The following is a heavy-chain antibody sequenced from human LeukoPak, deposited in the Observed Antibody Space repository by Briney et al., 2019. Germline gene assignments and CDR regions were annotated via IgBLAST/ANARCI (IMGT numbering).Heavy chain of an antibody. CDR3: ARVYLYYYMDV. J-gene: IGHJ6*03. D-gene: IGHD2-2*02. CDR2: IYKSRTT. Sequence: PSETLSLTCTVSVGSIISASYYWSWIRQPAGKGLEWIGHIYKSRTTNYHPSLKSRVTISVDTSKNQFSLKLSSVTAADTAVYYCARVYLYYYMDVWGKGTTVTISS. V-gene: IGHV4-61*10. CDR1: VGSIISASYY.